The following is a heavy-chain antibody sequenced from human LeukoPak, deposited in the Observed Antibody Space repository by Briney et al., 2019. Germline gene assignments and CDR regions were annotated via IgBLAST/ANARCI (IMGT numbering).Heavy chain of an antibody. CDR2: INYSRST. D-gene: IGHD3-22*01. V-gene: IGHV4-39*01. Sequence: SETLSLTCTVSGGSIIGSTSYWGWIRQPPGKGLDWIGIINYSRSTYYNPSLRSRVTISVDTSKNQFSLKLNSVTASDTAVYYCARGYDYWGQGTLVTVSS. CDR1: GGSIIGSTSY. CDR3: ARGYDY. J-gene: IGHJ4*02.